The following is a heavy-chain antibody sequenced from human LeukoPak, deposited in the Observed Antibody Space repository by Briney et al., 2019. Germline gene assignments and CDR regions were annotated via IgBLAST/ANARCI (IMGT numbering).Heavy chain of an antibody. D-gene: IGHD1-26*01. Sequence: GGSLRLSCAASGFTFSSYEMHWVRQAPGKGLEWVSYISSSASTRYYADSVMGRFTISRDNAKNSLYLQMNSLRSEETAVYYCARDRRVGAINFDFWGQGTLVTVSS. CDR3: ARDRRVGAINFDF. CDR1: GFTFSSYE. V-gene: IGHV3-48*03. J-gene: IGHJ4*02. CDR2: ISSSASTR.